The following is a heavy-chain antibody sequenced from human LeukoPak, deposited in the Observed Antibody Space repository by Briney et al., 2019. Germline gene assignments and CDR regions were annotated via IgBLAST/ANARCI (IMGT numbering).Heavy chain of an antibody. CDR1: GFTFSSYG. V-gene: IGHV3-30*18. Sequence: PGRSLRLSCAASGFTFSSYGMHWVRQAPGKGLEWVAVISYDGSNKYYADSVNGRFTISRDNSKKKVYLQMNSLRAEDTAVYYCAKDHGGIAIWGQGTMVTVSS. J-gene: IGHJ3*02. CDR3: AKDHGGIAI. CDR2: ISYDGSNK. D-gene: IGHD6-13*01.